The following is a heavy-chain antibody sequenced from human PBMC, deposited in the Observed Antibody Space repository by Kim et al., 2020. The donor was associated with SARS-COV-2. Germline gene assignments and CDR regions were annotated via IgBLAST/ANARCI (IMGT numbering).Heavy chain of an antibody. CDR3: ARARGPDAFDI. D-gene: IGHD3-10*01. V-gene: IGHV3-30*01. CDR2: K. J-gene: IGHJ3*02. Sequence: KSSVDSAKRRFTISRDTSKNTLYLQMNRRRAEDTAVYYCARARGPDAFDIWGQGTMVTVSS.